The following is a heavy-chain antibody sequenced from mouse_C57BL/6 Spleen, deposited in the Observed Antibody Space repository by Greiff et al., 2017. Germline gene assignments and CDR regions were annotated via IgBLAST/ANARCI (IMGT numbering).Heavy chain of an antibody. CDR1: GYTFTGYW. CDR2: ILPGSGST. D-gene: IGHD1-1*01. CDR3: ARDYYGSSGFAY. J-gene: IGHJ3*01. Sequence: QVQLQQSGAELMKPGASVKLSCKATGYTFTGYWIEWVKQRPGHGLEWIGEILPGSGSTNYNEKFKGKATFTADTSSNTAYMQLSSLTPEDSAIYYCARDYYGSSGFAYWGQGTLVTVSA. V-gene: IGHV1-9*01.